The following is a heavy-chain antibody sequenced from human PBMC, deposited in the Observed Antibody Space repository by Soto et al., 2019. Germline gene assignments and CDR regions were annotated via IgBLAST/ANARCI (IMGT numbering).Heavy chain of an antibody. CDR1: GYSFTSYW. Sequence: GESLKISCKGSGYSFTSYWISWVRQMPGKGLEWMGRIDPSDSYTNYSPSFQGHVTISADKSISTAYLQWSSLKASDTAMYYCARTGYCSGGSCSDWFDPWGQGTLVTVSS. J-gene: IGHJ5*02. CDR2: IDPSDSYT. V-gene: IGHV5-10-1*01. CDR3: ARTGYCSGGSCSDWFDP. D-gene: IGHD2-15*01.